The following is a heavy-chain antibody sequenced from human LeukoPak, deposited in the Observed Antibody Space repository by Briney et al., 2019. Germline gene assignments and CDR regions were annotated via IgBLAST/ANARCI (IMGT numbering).Heavy chain of an antibody. D-gene: IGHD3-3*01. CDR1: GGTFSSYA. J-gene: IGHJ6*03. CDR2: VIPIFGTA. CDR3: ARGDYDFWSGYYYYMDV. Sequence: GASVKVSCKASGGTFSSYAISWVRQAPGQGLEWTGGVIPIFGTANYAQKFQGRVTITADESTSTAYMELGSLRSEDTAVYYCARGDYDFWSGYYYYMDVWGKGTTVTVSS. V-gene: IGHV1-69*13.